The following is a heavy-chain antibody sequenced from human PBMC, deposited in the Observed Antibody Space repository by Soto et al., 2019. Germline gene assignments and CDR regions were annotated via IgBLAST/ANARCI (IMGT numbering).Heavy chain of an antibody. CDR1: GGTFSTYA. Sequence: QVQLVQSGAEVKKPGSSVKVSCKASGGTFSTYAISWVRQAPGQGLEWMGGIIPIFGAANYAQKFHGRVMITADESTSTAYMELSSLRSEDTSVYYCASPSYDSYYYYGMDVWGQGTTVTVSS. V-gene: IGHV1-69*12. CDR3: ASPSYDSYYYYGMDV. D-gene: IGHD3-16*01. J-gene: IGHJ6*02. CDR2: IIPIFGAA.